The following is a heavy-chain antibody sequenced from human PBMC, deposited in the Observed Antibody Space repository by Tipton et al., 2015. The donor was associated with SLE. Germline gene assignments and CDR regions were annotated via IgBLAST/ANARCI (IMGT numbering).Heavy chain of an antibody. J-gene: IGHJ6*02. V-gene: IGHV4-4*07. CDR3: ARDLYSSDWKYYGMDV. Sequence: TLSLTCNVSGVSISSSYWSWIRQPAGKGLEWIGRIYTSGATDDNPSLKSRVTLSVDMSKNQIFLKLSFVTAADTAVYYCARDLYSSDWKYYGMDVWGQGTTVTVSS. CDR2: IYTSGAT. CDR1: GVSISSSY. D-gene: IGHD6-19*01.